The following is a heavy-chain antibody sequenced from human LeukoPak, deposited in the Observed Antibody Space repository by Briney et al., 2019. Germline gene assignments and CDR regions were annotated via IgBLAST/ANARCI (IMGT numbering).Heavy chain of an antibody. CDR3: AKDDNWRGSYNYYYMDV. CDR1: GVNFGSYG. D-gene: IGHD3-3*01. J-gene: IGHJ6*03. CDR2: IWYYGSSE. Sequence: GGSLRLSCAASGVNFGSYGMHWVRQAPGKGLEWVAVIWYYGSSEQYADSVKGRFTISRDNSRDTLYLQMNSLRAEDTAVYYCAKDDNWRGSYNYYYMDVWGKGTSVTVSS. V-gene: IGHV3-33*06.